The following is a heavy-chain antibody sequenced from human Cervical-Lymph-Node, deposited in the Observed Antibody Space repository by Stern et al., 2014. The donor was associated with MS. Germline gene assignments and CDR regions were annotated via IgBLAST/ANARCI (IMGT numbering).Heavy chain of an antibody. CDR2: VYYSGAT. CDR1: GDSISSYTHY. D-gene: IGHD2-8*02. V-gene: IGHV4-39*01. J-gene: IGHJ4*02. Sequence: QLQLQESGPGLVKPSETLSLTCVVSGDSISSYTHYWAWIRQPPGKGLEWIGSVYYSGATYYTLSLKSPVPISVDTSKNHFSLGLNSVTAADTAVYYCAKHACTGAACPFDLWGQGTLVTVSS. CDR3: AKHACTGAACPFDL.